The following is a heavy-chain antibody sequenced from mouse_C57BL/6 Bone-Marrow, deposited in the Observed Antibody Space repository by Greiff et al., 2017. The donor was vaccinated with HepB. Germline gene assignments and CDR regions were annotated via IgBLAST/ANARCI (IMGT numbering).Heavy chain of an antibody. D-gene: IGHD2-4*01. V-gene: IGHV7-3*01. J-gene: IGHJ2*01. Sequence: EVKLMESGGGLVQPGGSLSLSCAASGFTFTDYYMSWVRQPPGKALEWLGFIRNKANGYTTEYSASVKGRFTISRDNSQSILYLQMNALRAEDSATYDCARYGYDYDGDYWGQGTTLTVSS. CDR1: GFTFTDYY. CDR3: ARYGYDYDGDY. CDR2: IRNKANGYTT.